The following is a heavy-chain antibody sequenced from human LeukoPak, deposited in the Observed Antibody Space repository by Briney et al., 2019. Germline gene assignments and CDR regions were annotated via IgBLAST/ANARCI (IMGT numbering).Heavy chain of an antibody. CDR3: VRESAGMGVKAYDI. D-gene: IGHD1-26*01. Sequence: PGGSLRLSCAASGFTFSPYEIHWVRQIPGKGLEWVSAIGVAGDTFYSASVKGRFTISRENARNSLYLEMNNLRAGDTAVYYCVRESAGMGVKAYDIWGQGIMVTVSS. J-gene: IGHJ3*02. V-gene: IGHV3-13*01. CDR1: GFTFSPYE. CDR2: IGVAGDT.